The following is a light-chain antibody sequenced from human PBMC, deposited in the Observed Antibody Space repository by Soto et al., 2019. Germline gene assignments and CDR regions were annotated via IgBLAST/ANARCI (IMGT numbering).Light chain of an antibody. CDR3: QHYQTYPWT. J-gene: IGKJ1*01. Sequence: DIQMTQSPSTLSASVGDRVTITCRASQSVGDSLVWHQQKPGKAPKLLIYRASSLESGVPSTFSGSGSGTEFTLTLSSLQPDDFATYYCQHYQTYPWTFGQGTKVEV. CDR1: QSVGDS. CDR2: RAS. V-gene: IGKV1-5*03.